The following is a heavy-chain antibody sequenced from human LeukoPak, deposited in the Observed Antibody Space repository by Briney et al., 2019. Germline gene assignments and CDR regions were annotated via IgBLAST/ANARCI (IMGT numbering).Heavy chain of an antibody. Sequence: SETLSLTCAVYGGSFSGYYRSSVREPPGKGLEWIGEINHSGSTNYTPSVKSRVTISIATSKNQFSLTPSSVTAADTAVYYCARVGTGTTGFDYWGQGTLVTVSS. CDR1: GGSFSGYY. CDR2: INHSGST. CDR3: ARVGTGTTGFDY. V-gene: IGHV4-34*01. J-gene: IGHJ4*02. D-gene: IGHD1-7*01.